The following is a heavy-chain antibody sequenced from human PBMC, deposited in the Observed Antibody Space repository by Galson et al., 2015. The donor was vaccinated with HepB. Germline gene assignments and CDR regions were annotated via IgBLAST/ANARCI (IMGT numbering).Heavy chain of an antibody. D-gene: IGHD4-11*01. V-gene: IGHV1-69*13. CDR2: VIPIFGTA. J-gene: IGHJ6*02. CDR1: GGTFSSYA. Sequence: SVKVSCKASGGTFSSYAISWVRQAPGQGLEWMGGVIPIFGTANYAQKFQGRVTITADESTSTAYMELSSLRSEDTAVYYCARAEGDRGTVTTLYYYYGMDVWGQGTTVTVSS. CDR3: ARAEGDRGTVTTLYYYYGMDV.